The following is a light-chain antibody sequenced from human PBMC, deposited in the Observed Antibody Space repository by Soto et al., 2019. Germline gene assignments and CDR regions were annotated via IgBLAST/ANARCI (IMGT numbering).Light chain of an antibody. V-gene: IGLV2-23*01. Sequence: QSVLTQPASVSGSPGQSITISCTGTSSDVGTYNLVSWYQHHPGKAPKLMIYEGSTRPSGVSNRFSGSKSANTASLTISGLQAEAEVDYFCFSYAGYSTFYVFGTGTKLTVL. CDR2: EGS. CDR1: SSDVGTYNL. CDR3: FSYAGYSTFYV. J-gene: IGLJ1*01.